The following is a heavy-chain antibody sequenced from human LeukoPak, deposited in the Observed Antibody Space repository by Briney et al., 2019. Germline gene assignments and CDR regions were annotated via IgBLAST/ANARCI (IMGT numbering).Heavy chain of an antibody. CDR2: ITGGGDST. Sequence: AGGSLRLSCAASGFTFSSYAMSWVRQAPGKGLQWVSAITGGGDSTYYADSVKGRFTISRDNSKNTLYLQMNSLRAEDTAVYYCAKDLDLSGGYSGQGTLVTVSS. D-gene: IGHD3-10*02. V-gene: IGHV3-23*01. J-gene: IGHJ4*02. CDR1: GFTFSSYA. CDR3: AKDLDLSGGY.